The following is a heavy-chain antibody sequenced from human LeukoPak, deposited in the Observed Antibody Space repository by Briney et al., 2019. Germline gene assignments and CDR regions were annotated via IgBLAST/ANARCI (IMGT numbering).Heavy chain of an antibody. J-gene: IGHJ4*02. D-gene: IGHD3-10*01. V-gene: IGHV3-21*05. CDR1: GFTFGTYS. CDR3: ARKTYYYDSGSYSKSYYFDY. CDR2: ISRSSTDT. Sequence: GGPLRLSCAASGFTFGTYSMNWVRQAPGKGLEWVSDISRSSTDTNYADSVRGRFTISRDNAKNSLFLQLNSLRAEDTAVYYCARKTYYYDSGSYSKSYYFDYWGQGTLVTVSS.